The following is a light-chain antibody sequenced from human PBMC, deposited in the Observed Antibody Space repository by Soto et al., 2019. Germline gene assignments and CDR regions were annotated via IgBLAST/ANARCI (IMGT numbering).Light chain of an antibody. Sequence: QSALTQPRSVPGSPGQSATISCTGTSSDVGNYNFVSWYQQHPGKAPKLMIYDVTQRPSGVPDRFSGSKSGNTASLTISGLQAEDEADYYCCSYAGSYIWVFGGGTQLTVL. V-gene: IGLV2-11*01. CDR1: SSDVGNYNF. CDR2: DVT. CDR3: CSYAGSYIWV. J-gene: IGLJ7*01.